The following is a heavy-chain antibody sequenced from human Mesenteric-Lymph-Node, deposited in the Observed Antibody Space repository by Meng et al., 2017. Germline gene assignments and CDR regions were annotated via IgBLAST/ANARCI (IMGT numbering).Heavy chain of an antibody. Sequence: QVQLQQWAAALLKPSEPLSLTCAVYGGSFSGYYWSWIRQPPGKGLEWIGEINHSGSTNYNPSLKSRVTISEDTSKNQFSLKLSSVTAADTAVYYCARGYSNSHAYWGQGTLVTVSS. CDR2: INHSGST. V-gene: IGHV4-34*01. CDR1: GGSFSGYY. CDR3: ARGYSNSHAY. D-gene: IGHD4-11*01. J-gene: IGHJ4*02.